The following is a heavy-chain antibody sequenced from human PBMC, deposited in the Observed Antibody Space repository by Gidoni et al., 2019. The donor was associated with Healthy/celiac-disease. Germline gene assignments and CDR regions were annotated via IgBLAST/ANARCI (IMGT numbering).Heavy chain of an antibody. CDR3: ATQRSGWYLADAFDI. CDR1: GGSISSYY. J-gene: IGHJ3*02. V-gene: IGHV4-4*07. D-gene: IGHD6-19*01. CDR2: IYTSGST. Sequence: QVQLQESGPGLVKPSETLSLTCTVPGGSISSYYWSWIRQPAGKGLEWIGRIYTSGSTNYNPSLKSRVTMSVDTSKNQFSLKLSSVTAADTAVYYCATQRSGWYLADAFDIWGQGTMVTVSS.